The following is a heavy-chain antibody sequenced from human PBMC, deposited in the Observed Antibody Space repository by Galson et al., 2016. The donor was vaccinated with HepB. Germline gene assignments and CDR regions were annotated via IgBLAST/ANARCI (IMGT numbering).Heavy chain of an antibody. J-gene: IGHJ4*02. D-gene: IGHD2-15*01. CDR1: GYTFTDYY. CDR2: ISNSGGP. CDR3: ARAGIDGVYCSGRSCSHFDY. V-gene: IGHV1-2*04. Sequence: SVQVSCKASGYTFTDYYIHWVRQAPGQGHEWKGWISNSGGPKYAQKLQGWVTMTRDTSISTAYMELSRLGSDDTAVYYCARAGIDGVYCSGRSCSHFDYWGQGTRATVSP.